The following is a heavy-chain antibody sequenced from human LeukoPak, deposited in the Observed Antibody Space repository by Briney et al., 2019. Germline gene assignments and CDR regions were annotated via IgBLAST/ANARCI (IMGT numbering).Heavy chain of an antibody. Sequence: PGGSLGLSCTASGFTFSSYEMTWVRQAPGKGLEWLSYISMSGTTVYYADSVKGRFTISRDNAWNSLYLQMSSLRAEDTAVYYCARASVLRPSYYYDSSGYSPRAFDIWGQGTTVTVSS. CDR3: ARASVLRPSYYYDSSGYSPRAFDI. D-gene: IGHD3-22*01. J-gene: IGHJ3*02. CDR1: GFTFSSYE. V-gene: IGHV3-48*03. CDR2: ISMSGTTV.